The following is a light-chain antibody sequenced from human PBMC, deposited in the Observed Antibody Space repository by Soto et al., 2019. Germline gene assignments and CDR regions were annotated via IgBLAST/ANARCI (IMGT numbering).Light chain of an antibody. J-gene: IGKJ2*01. Sequence: EIVMTQSPATLSVSPGERATLSCRASQTVASNLAWYQQKPGQAPRLLIHGASTRATGVPARFSGSGSGTEFTHTISSLKSEDFAVYYCQQYHNWPPQYTFGQGTKLQIK. V-gene: IGKV3-15*01. CDR2: GAS. CDR1: QTVASN. CDR3: QQYHNWPPQYT.